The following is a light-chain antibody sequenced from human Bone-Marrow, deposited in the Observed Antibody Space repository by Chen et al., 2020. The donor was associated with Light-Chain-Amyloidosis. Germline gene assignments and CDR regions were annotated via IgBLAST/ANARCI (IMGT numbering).Light chain of an antibody. CDR1: NIGSTS. Sequence: SYVLTQPSSVSVAPGQTATIACGGNNIGSTSVHWYQQTPGQAPLLVVYDDSDRPSGIPERLSGSNSGNTATLTISRVEAGDEADYYCQVWDSSVDHRVFGGGTKLTVL. V-gene: IGLV3-21*02. CDR2: DDS. J-gene: IGLJ3*02. CDR3: QVWDSSVDHRV.